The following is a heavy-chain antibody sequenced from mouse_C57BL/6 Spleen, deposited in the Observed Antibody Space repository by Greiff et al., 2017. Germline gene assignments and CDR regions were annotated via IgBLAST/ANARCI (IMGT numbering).Heavy chain of an antibody. CDR2: IDPENGDT. Sequence: EVKLVESGAELVRPGASVKLSCTASGFNIKDDYMHWVKQRPEQGLEWIGWIDPENGDTEYASKFQGKATITADTSSNTAYLQLSSLTSEDTAVYYCTDGSSHWYFDVWGTGTTVTVSS. CDR1: GFNIKDDY. J-gene: IGHJ1*03. V-gene: IGHV14-4*01. D-gene: IGHD1-1*01. CDR3: TDGSSHWYFDV.